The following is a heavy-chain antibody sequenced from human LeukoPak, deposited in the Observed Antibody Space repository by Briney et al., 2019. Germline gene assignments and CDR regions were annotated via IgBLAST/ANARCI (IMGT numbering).Heavy chain of an antibody. V-gene: IGHV4-4*07. CDR2: IYTSGST. D-gene: IGHD3-10*01. CDR1: GGSISSYY. J-gene: IGHJ4*02. Sequence: SETLSLTCTVSGGSISSYYWSWIRQPAGKGLEWIGRIYTSGSTDYNPSLKSRVTMSVDTAKNQFSLNLSSVTAADTAVYYCARDGGYYGSGSYLLYWGQGILVTVSS. CDR3: ARDGGYYGSGSYLLY.